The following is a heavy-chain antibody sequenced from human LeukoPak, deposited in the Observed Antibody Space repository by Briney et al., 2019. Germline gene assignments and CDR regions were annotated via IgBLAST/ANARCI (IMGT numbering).Heavy chain of an antibody. Sequence: ASVKVSCKASGYTFISYGITWVRQAPGQGLEWMGWISAYNGNTNYAQNLQGRVTMTTDTSTGTAYLELKSLSSDDTAVYYCAREFMRVTAFDIWGQGTMVTVSS. J-gene: IGHJ3*02. CDR2: ISAYNGNT. CDR1: GYTFISYG. V-gene: IGHV1-18*01. D-gene: IGHD2-21*02. CDR3: AREFMRVTAFDI.